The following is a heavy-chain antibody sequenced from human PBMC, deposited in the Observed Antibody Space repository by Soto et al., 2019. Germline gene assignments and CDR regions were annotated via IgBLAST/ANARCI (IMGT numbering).Heavy chain of an antibody. CDR3: ARDLTRAGATILSSYYYGMDV. J-gene: IGHJ6*02. CDR1: GFTFSSYG. V-gene: IGHV3-33*01. D-gene: IGHD5-12*01. Sequence: QVQLVESGGGVVQPGRSLRLSCAASGFTFSSYGMHWVRQAPGKGLEWVAVIWYDGSNKYYADSVKGRFTISRDNSKSTLYLQMNSLRAEDTAVYYCARDLTRAGATILSSYYYGMDVWGQGTTVTVSS. CDR2: IWYDGSNK.